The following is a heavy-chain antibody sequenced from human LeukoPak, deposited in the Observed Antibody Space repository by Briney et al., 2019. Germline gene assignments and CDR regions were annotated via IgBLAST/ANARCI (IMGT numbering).Heavy chain of an antibody. CDR3: AIYSGSYFNDAFDI. Sequence: SETLSLTCTVSGYSISSGYYWGWIRQPPGKGLEWIGSIYHSGSTYYNPSLKSRVTISVDTSKNQFSLKLSSVTAADTAVYYCAIYSGSYFNDAFDIWGQGTMVTVSS. V-gene: IGHV4-38-2*02. CDR1: GYSISSGYY. CDR2: IYHSGST. D-gene: IGHD1-26*01. J-gene: IGHJ3*02.